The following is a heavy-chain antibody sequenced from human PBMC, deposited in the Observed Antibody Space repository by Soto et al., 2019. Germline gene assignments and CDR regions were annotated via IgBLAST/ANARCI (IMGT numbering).Heavy chain of an antibody. Sequence: PGGSLRLSCAASGFTFSSYGMHWVRQAPGKGLEWVAVISYDGSNKYYADSVKGRFTISRDNSKNTLYLQMNSLRAEDTAVYYCAKDLEDIVVVPAAIKGPYYYGMDVWGQGTTVTV. CDR3: AKDLEDIVVVPAAIKGPYYYGMDV. CDR1: GFTFSSYG. J-gene: IGHJ6*02. CDR2: ISYDGSNK. V-gene: IGHV3-30*18. D-gene: IGHD2-2*02.